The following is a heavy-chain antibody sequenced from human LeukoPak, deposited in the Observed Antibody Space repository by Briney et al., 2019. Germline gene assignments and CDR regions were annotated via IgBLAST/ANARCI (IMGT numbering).Heavy chain of an antibody. Sequence: ASVKVSCKASGYTFTGYYMHWVRQAPGQGLEWMGWINPNSGGTNYAQKFQGRVTMTRDTSISTAYMELSRLRSDDTAVYYCARDTFSGWYGYLDYWGQGTLVTVSS. J-gene: IGHJ4*02. CDR3: ARDTFSGWYGYLDY. CDR2: INPNSGGT. D-gene: IGHD6-19*01. V-gene: IGHV1-2*02. CDR1: GYTFTGYY.